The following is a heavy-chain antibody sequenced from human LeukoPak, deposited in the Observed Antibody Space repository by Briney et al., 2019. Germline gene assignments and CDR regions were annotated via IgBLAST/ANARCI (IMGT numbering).Heavy chain of an antibody. Sequence: SETLSLTCTVSGGSISSHYWSWIRQPPGKGLEWIGYIYYSGSTNYDPSLKSRVTISVDTSKNQFSLKLSSVTAADTAVYYCARSRGSMYSSSWYRLKYYYMDVWGKGTTVTVSS. CDR3: ARSRGSMYSSSWYRLKYYYMDV. CDR2: IYYSGST. J-gene: IGHJ6*03. D-gene: IGHD6-13*01. CDR1: GGSISSHY. V-gene: IGHV4-59*11.